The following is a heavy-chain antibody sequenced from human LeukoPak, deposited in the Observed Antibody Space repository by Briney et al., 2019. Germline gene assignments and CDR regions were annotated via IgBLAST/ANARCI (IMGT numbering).Heavy chain of an antibody. D-gene: IGHD5-12*01. Sequence: GGSLRLSCAASGFTFSSYWMSWVRQAPGKGLEWVANIKQDGSEKYYVDSVKGRFTISRDNAKNSLYLQMNSLRAEDTAVYYCARRDRGYSGYDPLFDYWGQGTLVTVSS. CDR3: ARRDRGYSGYDPLFDY. CDR2: IKQDGSEK. CDR1: GFTFSSYW. V-gene: IGHV3-7*01. J-gene: IGHJ4*02.